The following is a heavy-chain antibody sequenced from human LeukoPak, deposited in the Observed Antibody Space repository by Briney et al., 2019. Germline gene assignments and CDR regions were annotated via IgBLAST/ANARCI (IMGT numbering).Heavy chain of an antibody. V-gene: IGHV3-23*01. J-gene: IGHJ6*02. CDR1: GFTFSSYA. Sequence: GGSLRLSCAASGFTFSSYAMSWVRQAPGKGLEWVSGISGSGDNTYYADSVKGRFTISRDNSKNTLYLQMNSLRAEDTAVYYCAKVYLRYYYGMDVWGQGTTVTVSS. CDR2: ISGSGDNT. D-gene: IGHD2-21*01. CDR3: AKVYLRYYYGMDV.